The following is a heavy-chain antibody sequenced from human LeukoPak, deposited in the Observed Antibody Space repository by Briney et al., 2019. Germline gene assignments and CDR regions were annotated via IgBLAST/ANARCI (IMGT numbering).Heavy chain of an antibody. D-gene: IGHD3-22*01. CDR3: ARVASDYYDSSGYYYLIHYYFDY. CDR1: GGSISSGGYY. V-gene: IGHV4-30-2*01. J-gene: IGHJ4*02. Sequence: PSETLSLTCTVSGGSISSGGYYWSWIRQPPGKGLEWIGYIYHCGSTYYNPSLKSRVTISVDTSKNQFSLKLSSVTAADTAVYYCARVASDYYDSSGYYYLIHYYFDYWGQGALVTVSS. CDR2: IYHCGST.